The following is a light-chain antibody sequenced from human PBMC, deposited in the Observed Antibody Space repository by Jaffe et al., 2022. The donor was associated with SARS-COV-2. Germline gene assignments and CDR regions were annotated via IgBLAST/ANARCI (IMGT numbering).Light chain of an antibody. Sequence: QSALTQPPSASGSPGQSVTISCTGTSRDVGGYNQVSWYQQYPGKAPKLLIYEVTKRPSGVPDRFSGSKSGNTAALTVSGLQAEDEADYYCGSNTPNNNLVFGGGTKVTVL. CDR1: SRDVGGYNQ. CDR3: GSNTPNNNLV. J-gene: IGLJ3*02. V-gene: IGLV2-8*01. CDR2: EVT.